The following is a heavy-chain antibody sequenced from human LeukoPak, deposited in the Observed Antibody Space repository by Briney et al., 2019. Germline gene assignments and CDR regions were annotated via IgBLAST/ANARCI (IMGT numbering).Heavy chain of an antibody. Sequence: GGSLRLSCAASGFTFSTYTMNWVRQAPGKGLEWVANIKQDGSEKYYVDSVKGRFTISRDNAKNSLYLQMNSLRAEDTAVYYCARAEFDWLLLDYWGQGTLVTVSS. CDR2: IKQDGSEK. V-gene: IGHV3-7*01. J-gene: IGHJ4*02. D-gene: IGHD3-9*01. CDR1: GFTFSTYT. CDR3: ARAEFDWLLLDY.